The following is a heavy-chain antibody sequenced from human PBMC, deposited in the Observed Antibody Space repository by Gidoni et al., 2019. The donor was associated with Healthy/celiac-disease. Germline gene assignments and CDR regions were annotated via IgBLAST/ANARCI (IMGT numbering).Heavy chain of an antibody. CDR2: ISSSGSTI. D-gene: IGHD6-6*01. J-gene: IGHJ6*02. CDR3: ARAEWQLGIGSYGMDV. Sequence: VHLVESGGGFDQLGGSLRPSWQAPGFTFTAYYRSWFRQAPGKGLAWVSYISSSGSTIYYADSVNGRFTISRDNAKNSLYLQMNSLRAEDTAVYYCARAEWQLGIGSYGMDVWGQGTTVTVSS. CDR1: GFTFTAYY. V-gene: IGHV3-11*01.